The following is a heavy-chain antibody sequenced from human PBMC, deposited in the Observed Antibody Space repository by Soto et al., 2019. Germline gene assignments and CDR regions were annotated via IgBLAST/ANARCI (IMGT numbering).Heavy chain of an antibody. CDR3: ARGQVRYYGDYEPLGY. CDR1: GYTFTSYG. J-gene: IGHJ4*02. D-gene: IGHD4-17*01. V-gene: IGHV1-18*01. Sequence: ASVKVSCKASGYTFTSYGISWVRQAPGQGREWMGWISAYNGNTNYAQKLQGRVTMTTDTSTSTAYMELRSLRSDDTAVYYCARGQVRYYGDYEPLGYWGQGTLVTVSS. CDR2: ISAYNGNT.